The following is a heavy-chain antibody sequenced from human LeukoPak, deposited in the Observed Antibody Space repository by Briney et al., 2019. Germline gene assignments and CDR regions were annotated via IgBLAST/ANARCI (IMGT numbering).Heavy chain of an antibody. J-gene: IGHJ4*02. Sequence: ASVKVSCKASGYTFTSYGISWVRQAPGRGLEWMGWISAYNGNTNYAQKLQGRVTMTTDTSTSTAYMELRSLRSDDTAVYYCARDGGDIVVVVAAPESLDYWGQGTLVTVSS. V-gene: IGHV1-18*01. CDR2: ISAYNGNT. CDR1: GYTFTSYG. D-gene: IGHD2-15*01. CDR3: ARDGGDIVVVVAAPESLDY.